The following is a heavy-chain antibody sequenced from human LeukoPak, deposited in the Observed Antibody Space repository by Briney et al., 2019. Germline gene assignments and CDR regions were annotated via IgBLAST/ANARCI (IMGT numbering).Heavy chain of an antibody. Sequence: GGSLRLSCAASGFTFSNYGMHWVRQAPGKGLEWVAVISYDGSNKYYADSVKGRFTISRDNSKNTLYLQMNSLRAEDTAVYYCAKAQRVRGVTIDYWGQGTLVTVSS. CDR3: AKAQRVRGVTIDY. CDR2: ISYDGSNK. D-gene: IGHD3-10*01. CDR1: GFTFSNYG. J-gene: IGHJ4*02. V-gene: IGHV3-30*18.